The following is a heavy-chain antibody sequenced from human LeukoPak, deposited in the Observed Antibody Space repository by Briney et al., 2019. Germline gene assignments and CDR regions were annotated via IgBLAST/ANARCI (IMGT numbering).Heavy chain of an antibody. V-gene: IGHV1-58*01. CDR1: GFTFTSSA. D-gene: IGHD5-24*01. CDR2: IVVGSGNT. Sequence: SVKVSCKAPGFTFTSSAVQWVRQARGQRLEWIGWIVVGSGNTNYAQKFQERVTITRDMSTSTAYMELSSLRSEDTAVYYCAACRDGYSELDYYYYYGMDVWGQGTTVTVS. CDR3: AACRDGYSELDYYYYYGMDV. J-gene: IGHJ6*02.